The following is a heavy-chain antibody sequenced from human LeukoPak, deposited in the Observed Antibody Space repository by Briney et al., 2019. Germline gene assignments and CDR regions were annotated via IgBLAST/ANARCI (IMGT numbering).Heavy chain of an antibody. J-gene: IGHJ4*02. CDR3: AKEIRYYGSGSPADY. CDR1: GFTFSSHW. CDR2: IRYDGSNK. Sequence: GGSLRLSCAASGFTFSSHWMSWVRQAPGKGLEWVAFIRYDGSNKYYADSVKGRFTISRDNSKNTLYLQMNSLRAEDTAVYYCAKEIRYYGSGSPADYWGQGTLVTVSS. D-gene: IGHD3-10*01. V-gene: IGHV3-30*02.